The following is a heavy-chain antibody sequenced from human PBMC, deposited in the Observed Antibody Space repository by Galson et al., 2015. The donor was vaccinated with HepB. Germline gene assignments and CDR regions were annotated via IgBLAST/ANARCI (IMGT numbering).Heavy chain of an antibody. J-gene: IGHJ3*02. Sequence: SLRLSCAASGFTFSDYYMDWVRQAPGKGLEWVGRIRKNINNYTTEYAASMKGRFTISRDDSKNSLYLQMNSLKTEDTAAYYCARVRAAVWDHDDLDIWGRGTMVTVSS. V-gene: IGHV3-72*01. CDR1: GFTFSDYY. CDR2: IRKNINNYTT. CDR3: ARVRAAVWDHDDLDI. D-gene: IGHD6-25*01.